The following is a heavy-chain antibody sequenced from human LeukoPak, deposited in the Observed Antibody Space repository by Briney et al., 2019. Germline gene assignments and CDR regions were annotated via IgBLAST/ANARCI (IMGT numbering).Heavy chain of an antibody. D-gene: IGHD2-15*01. Sequence: GGSLRLSCAASGFTFSSYGMHWVREAPGKGLGWVAFIRYDGSNKHYADSVKGRFTISRDNSKNTLYLQMNSLRAEDTAVYYCAKDRKSVALDYWGQGTLVTVSS. J-gene: IGHJ4*02. CDR1: GFTFSSYG. CDR2: IRYDGSNK. CDR3: AKDRKSVALDY. V-gene: IGHV3-30*02.